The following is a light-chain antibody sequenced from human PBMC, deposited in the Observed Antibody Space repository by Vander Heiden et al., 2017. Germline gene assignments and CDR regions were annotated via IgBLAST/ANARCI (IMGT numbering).Light chain of an antibody. V-gene: IGLV1-40*01. CDR3: QSYDSSLSEVV. CDR1: SSNIGAGTD. J-gene: IGLJ2*01. CDR2: GNS. Sequence: QSVLTQPPSVSRAPGQRVTISCTGSSSNIGAGTDVHWYQQLPGTAPNLLIYGNSNRPSGVPDRFSGSKSGTSASLAITGLQAEDEADYYCQSYDSSLSEVVFGGGTKLTVL.